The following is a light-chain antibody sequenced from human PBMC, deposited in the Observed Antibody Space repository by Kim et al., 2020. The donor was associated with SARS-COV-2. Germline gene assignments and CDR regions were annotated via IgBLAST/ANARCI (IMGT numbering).Light chain of an antibody. V-gene: IGKV1-33*01. CDR1: QDITNY. CDR2: DAS. J-gene: IGKJ3*01. CDR3: QQYDNLPLT. Sequence: DIQMTQSPSSLSASVGDRVVITCQASQDITNYLNWYQQKPGKAPKVLIYDASNVETGVPSRFSGSGSGTDFTFTISSLQPEDIATYYCQQYDNLPLTFGPGTKVDIK.